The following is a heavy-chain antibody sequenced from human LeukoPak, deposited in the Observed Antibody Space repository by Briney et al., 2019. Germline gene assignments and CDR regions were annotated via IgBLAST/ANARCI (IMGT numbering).Heavy chain of an antibody. CDR2: INGAEST. CDR3: AKGLVTTAADY. D-gene: IGHD4-17*01. CDR1: GFTFSSYD. J-gene: IGHJ4*02. Sequence: PGGSLRLSCAASGFTFSSYDMSWVRRAPGKGLEWVSTINGAESTYYADSVEGRFTISRDNSKKTLYLQMNSLRAEDTAVYYCAKGLVTTAADYWGRGTLVTVAS. V-gene: IGHV3-23*01.